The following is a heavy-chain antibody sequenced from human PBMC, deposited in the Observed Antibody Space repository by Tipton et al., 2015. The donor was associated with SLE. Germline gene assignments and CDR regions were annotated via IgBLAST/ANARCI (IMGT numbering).Heavy chain of an antibody. V-gene: IGHV3-23*01. Sequence: GSLRLSCAASGFTFSGYVMTWVRQAPGKGLEWVSGISGSGDMTYYADSVKGRFIISRDNSKNTVYLEMNSLSAEDTAVYHCAKGYSNFVWYSDLWGRGTLVTVSS. CDR1: GFTFSGYV. D-gene: IGHD4-11*01. CDR3: AKGYSNFVWYSDL. CDR2: ISGSGDMT. J-gene: IGHJ2*01.